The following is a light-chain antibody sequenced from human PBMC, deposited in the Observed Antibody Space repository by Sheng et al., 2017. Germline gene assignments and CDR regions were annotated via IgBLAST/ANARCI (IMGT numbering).Light chain of an antibody. Sequence: SYVLTQPPSVSVAPGQTARMTCGGNNIGSKSVFWFQQKPGQAPVLVMYYDNNRPSWVPERFSGSNSGNTATLTIRRVEAGDEADYYCQVWDRGSDHYVFGAGTRVTVL. CDR3: QVWDRGSDHYV. V-gene: IGLV3-21*04. CDR2: YDN. J-gene: IGLJ1*01. CDR1: NIGSKS.